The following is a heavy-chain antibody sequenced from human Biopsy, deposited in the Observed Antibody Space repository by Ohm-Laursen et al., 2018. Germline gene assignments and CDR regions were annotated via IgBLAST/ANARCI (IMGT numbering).Heavy chain of an antibody. CDR3: ARDDDTTGHYMILNH. CDR2: MWSDGINK. V-gene: IGHV3-33*01. J-gene: IGHJ5*02. Sequence: SLRLSCAASGFAFGYYGLHWVRQAPGKGLQWVAVMWSDGINKNYADSVKGRFTVSRDNSSNVLYLQMSSLRGEDSAVYYCARDDDTTGHYMILNHWGRGTLVTVSS. CDR1: GFAFGYYG. D-gene: IGHD3-9*01.